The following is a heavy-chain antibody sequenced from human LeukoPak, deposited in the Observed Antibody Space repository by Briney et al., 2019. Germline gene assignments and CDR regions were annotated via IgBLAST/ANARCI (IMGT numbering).Heavy chain of an antibody. CDR2: IRSKANSYAT. Sequence: PGGSLRLSCAASGFTFSGSAMHWVRQASGEGLEWVGRIRSKANSYATAYAASVKGRFTISRDDSKNTAYLQMNSLKTEDTAVYYCARGVGCPYPATTCYYYYMDVWGKGTTVTVSS. V-gene: IGHV3-73*01. CDR1: GFTFSGSA. J-gene: IGHJ6*03. D-gene: IGHD1-26*01. CDR3: ARGVGCPYPATTCYYYYMDV.